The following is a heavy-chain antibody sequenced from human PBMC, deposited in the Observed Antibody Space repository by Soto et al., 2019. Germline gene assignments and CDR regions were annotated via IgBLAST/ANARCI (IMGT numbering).Heavy chain of an antibody. CDR1: GGTFSSYA. J-gene: IGHJ4*02. D-gene: IGHD2-21*02. V-gene: IGHV1-69*13. Sequence: ASVKVSCKASGGTFSSYAISWVRQAPGQGLEWMGGIIPIFGTANYAQKFQGRVTITADESTSTAYMELSSLRSEDTAVYYCALTYYCGGDCYPIDFDFWGQGTLVTVSS. CDR2: IIPIFGTA. CDR3: ALTYYCGGDCYPIDFDF.